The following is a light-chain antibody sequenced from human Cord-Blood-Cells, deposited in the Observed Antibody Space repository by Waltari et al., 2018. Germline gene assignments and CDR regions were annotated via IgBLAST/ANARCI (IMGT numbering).Light chain of an antibody. V-gene: IGLV2-23*03. CDR1: SSDVGSYNL. CDR3: CSYAGSSTFRV. Sequence: QSALTQPASVSGSPGQSITISCTGTSSDVGSYNLVSWYQQHPGKAPKPMIYEGSKRPSGVSNRFSCSKSGNTASLTISGLQAEDEADYYCCSYAGSSTFRVFGGGTKLTVL. J-gene: IGLJ2*01. CDR2: EGS.